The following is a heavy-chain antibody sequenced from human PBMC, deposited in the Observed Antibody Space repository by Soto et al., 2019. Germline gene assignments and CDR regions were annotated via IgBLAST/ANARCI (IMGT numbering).Heavy chain of an antibody. CDR3: ARDLSPSYYDISGYYEVLINAFDI. CDR1: GGTFSSYA. CDR2: IIPIFGTA. Sequence: EASVKVSCKASGGTFSSYAISWVRQAPGQGLEWMGGIIPIFGTANYAQKFQGRVTITADESTSTAYMELSSLRSEDPAVYYCARDLSPSYYDISGYYEVLINAFDIWGQGTMVTVSS. J-gene: IGHJ3*02. D-gene: IGHD3-22*01. V-gene: IGHV1-69*13.